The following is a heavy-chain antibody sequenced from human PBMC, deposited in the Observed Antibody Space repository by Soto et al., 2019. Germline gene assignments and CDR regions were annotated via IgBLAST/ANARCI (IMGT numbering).Heavy chain of an antibody. CDR2: ISAYNGNT. Sequence: QVQLVQSGAEVKKPGASVKVSCKASGYTFTNFGISWVRQAPGQGLEWMGWISAYNGNTNYAQNFQGRVTMNTDTSTSPAYIELRSLRSDDPAVYYCTRGGTPIDYLGQGTLVTVSS. V-gene: IGHV1-18*01. J-gene: IGHJ4*02. CDR1: GYTFTNFG. D-gene: IGHD3-16*01. CDR3: TRGGTPIDY.